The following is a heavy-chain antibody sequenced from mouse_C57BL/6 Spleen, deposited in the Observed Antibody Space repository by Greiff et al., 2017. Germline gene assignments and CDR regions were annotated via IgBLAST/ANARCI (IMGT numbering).Heavy chain of an antibody. CDR2: IWSGGST. CDR1: GFSLTSYG. D-gene: IGHD4-1*01. J-gene: IGHJ4*01. V-gene: IGHV2-2*01. Sequence: VQLQQSGPGLVQPSQSLSITCTVSGFSLTSYGVHWVRQSPGKGLEWLGVIWSGGSTDYNAAFISRLSISKDDSKSQVFFKMNSLQADDTAIYYCARNSRTGIRYYAMDYWGQGTSVTVSS. CDR3: ARNSRTGIRYYAMDY.